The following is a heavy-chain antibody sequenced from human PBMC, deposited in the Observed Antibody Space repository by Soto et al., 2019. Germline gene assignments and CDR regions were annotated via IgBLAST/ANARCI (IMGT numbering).Heavy chain of an antibody. Sequence: PGGSLRLSCAASGFTFRNNVLSWVRQAPGEGLDWVSGITGSGRDKYYADSVKGRFTISRDNSKNMVFLQMNSLRAEDTALYYCAKNGLDNSPSAIDSWGPGT. D-gene: IGHD2-8*01. CDR1: GFTFRNNV. V-gene: IGHV3-23*01. CDR2: ITGSGRDK. CDR3: AKNGLDNSPSAIDS. J-gene: IGHJ4*02.